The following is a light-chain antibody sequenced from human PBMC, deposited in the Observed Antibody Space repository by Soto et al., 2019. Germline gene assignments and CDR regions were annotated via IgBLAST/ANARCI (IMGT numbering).Light chain of an antibody. J-gene: IGKJ5*01. CDR1: QSISSK. V-gene: IGKV1-39*01. Sequence: DIQMTQSPSSLSASVGDGVTITCRASQSISSKLNWYQQKPGKAPKLLIYAASSLQSGVPSRFSGSGSGTDFTLTISSLQPEDFATYYCQQSYSTPQITFGQGTRLEIK. CDR3: QQSYSTPQIT. CDR2: AAS.